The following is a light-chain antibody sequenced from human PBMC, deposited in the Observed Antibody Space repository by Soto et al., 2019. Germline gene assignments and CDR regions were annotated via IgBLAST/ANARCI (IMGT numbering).Light chain of an antibody. CDR3: QQSYMTPRT. J-gene: IGKJ1*01. Sequence: IPLTQCPSSLSASLGDSVTITCQASQELXYDLNWYQQKTGQAPKLLXAKASTLKTGCPSRLSGSGSGTEFTLTISSLQPDDFATYYCQQSYMTPRTFGQGTKVDIK. CDR1: QELXYD. CDR2: KAS. V-gene: IGKV1-39*01.